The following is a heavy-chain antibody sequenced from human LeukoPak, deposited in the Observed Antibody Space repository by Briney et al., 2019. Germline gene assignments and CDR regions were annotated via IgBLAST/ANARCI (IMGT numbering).Heavy chain of an antibody. Sequence: SQTLSLTCAISGDSVSINSATWNWIRQSPSRGLEWLGRTYYKSKWYNDYTVSVKSRITINSDTSKNQFSLQLNSVTPEDTAVYYCARVSSPWSPRDAFDIWGQGTMVTVSS. D-gene: IGHD1-26*01. CDR1: GDSVSINSAT. V-gene: IGHV6-1*01. J-gene: IGHJ3*02. CDR2: TYYKSKWYN. CDR3: ARVSSPWSPRDAFDI.